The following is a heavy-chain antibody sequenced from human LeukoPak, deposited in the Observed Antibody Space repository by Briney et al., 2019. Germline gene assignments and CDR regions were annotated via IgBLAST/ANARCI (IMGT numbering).Heavy chain of an antibody. Sequence: ASVKVSCKASGYTFSGYYIHWVRQAPGQGPEWMGWINTNTGNPTYAQGFTGRFVFSLDTSVSTAYLQISSLKSEDTAVYYCARVYKLGWPLSDAFDIWGQGTMVTVSS. V-gene: IGHV7-4-1*02. CDR1: GYTFSGYY. CDR2: INTNTGNP. CDR3: ARVYKLGWPLSDAFDI. J-gene: IGHJ3*02. D-gene: IGHD2-21*01.